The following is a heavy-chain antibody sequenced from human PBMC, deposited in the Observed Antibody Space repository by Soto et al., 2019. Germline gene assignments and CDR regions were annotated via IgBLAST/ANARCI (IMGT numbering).Heavy chain of an antibody. CDR3: ASAVRSWFYIDY. Sequence: TLSLTCTVSGGSISSGGYHWSWIRQHPGKGLEWIGYIYYNGNTYYNPSLKSRVTISLDTSKNQFSLKLNSVTAADTAVYYCASAVRSWFYIDYWGQGALVTVSS. CDR2: IYYNGNT. J-gene: IGHJ4*02. V-gene: IGHV4-31*03. D-gene: IGHD6-13*01. CDR1: GGSISSGGYH.